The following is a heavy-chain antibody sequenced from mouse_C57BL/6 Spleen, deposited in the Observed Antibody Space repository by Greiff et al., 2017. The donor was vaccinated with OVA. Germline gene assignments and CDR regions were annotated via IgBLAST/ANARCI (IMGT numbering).Heavy chain of an antibody. V-gene: IGHV3-6*01. CDR1: GYSITSGYY. CDR2: ISYDGSN. Sequence: EVQLVESGPGLVKPSQSLSLTCSVTGYSITSGYYWNWIRQFPGNKLEWMGYISYDGSNNYNPSLKNRISITRDTSKNQFFLKLNSVTTEDTATYYCAREEDWAWFAYWGQGTLVTVSA. J-gene: IGHJ3*01. D-gene: IGHD4-1*01. CDR3: AREEDWAWFAY.